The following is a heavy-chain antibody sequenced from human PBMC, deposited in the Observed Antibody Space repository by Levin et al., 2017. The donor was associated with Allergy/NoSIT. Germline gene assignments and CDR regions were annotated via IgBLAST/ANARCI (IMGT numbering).Heavy chain of an antibody. CDR2: IYPGDSDT. J-gene: IGHJ6*03. Sequence: GGSLRLSCQGSGYSFTSYWIGWVRQMPGKGLEWMGIIYPGDSDTRYSPSFQGQVTISADKSISTPYLQWSSLKASDTALYYCARRGNRDYYYYMDVWGKGTTVTVSS. D-gene: IGHD2/OR15-2a*01. CDR1: GYSFTSYW. CDR3: ARRGNRDYYYYMDV. V-gene: IGHV5-51*01.